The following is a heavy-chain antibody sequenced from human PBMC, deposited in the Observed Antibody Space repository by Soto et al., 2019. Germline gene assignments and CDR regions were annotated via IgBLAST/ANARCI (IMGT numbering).Heavy chain of an antibody. CDR3: TRRYNWNDYYLDP. CDR2: SYYSGTS. CDR1: GGSIRVQSYY. J-gene: IGHJ5*02. V-gene: IGHV4-39*01. Sequence: SETLSLTCTVSGGSIRVQSYYWTWIRQTPGKGLEWVGSSYYSGTSYFNPALKGRVTISVDTSTNQFSLRLTSVTAADTAVYYCTRRYNWNDYYLDPWGQGTLVTVSS. D-gene: IGHD1-20*01.